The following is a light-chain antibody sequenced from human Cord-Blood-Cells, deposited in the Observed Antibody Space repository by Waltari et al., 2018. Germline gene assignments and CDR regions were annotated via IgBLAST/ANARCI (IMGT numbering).Light chain of an antibody. CDR3: QQSYSTLGT. CDR1: QSISSY. Sequence: DIQMTQSPSSLSASVGDSVTITCRASQSISSYLNWYQQKPGKAPKLLIYAASSLQSGVPSRFSGSGSGTDFTLTISSLQPEDFATYYCQQSYSTLGTFGQGTKLEIK. J-gene: IGKJ2*01. CDR2: AAS. V-gene: IGKV1-39*01.